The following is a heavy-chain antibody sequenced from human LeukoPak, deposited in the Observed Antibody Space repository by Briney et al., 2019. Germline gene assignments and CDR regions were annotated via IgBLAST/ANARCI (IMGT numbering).Heavy chain of an antibody. J-gene: IGHJ6*03. CDR2: INPNSGGT. CDR3: ARGYQLLYPGYYYYYMDV. D-gene: IGHD2-2*02. CDR1: GYTFTGYY. Sequence: ASVNVSCKASGYTFTGYYMHWVRQAPGQGLEWMGWINPNSGGTNYAQKFQGRVTITRNTSISTAYMELSSLRSEDTAVYYCARGYQLLYPGYYYYYMDVWGKGTTVTVSS. V-gene: IGHV1-2*02.